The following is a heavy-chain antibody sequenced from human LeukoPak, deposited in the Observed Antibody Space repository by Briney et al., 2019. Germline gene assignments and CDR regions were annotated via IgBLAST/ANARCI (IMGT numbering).Heavy chain of an antibody. CDR2: INPNSGGT. D-gene: IGHD2-15*01. Sequence: ASVSVSCKASGYTLTGYYMHWVRQAPGQGLEWMGWINPNSGGTNYAQNFQGRVTMTRDTSISTAYMELSRLRSDDTAVYYCAREDGRGRCSLDYWGQGT. CDR1: GYTLTGYY. CDR3: AREDGRGRCSLDY. J-gene: IGHJ4*02. V-gene: IGHV1-2*02.